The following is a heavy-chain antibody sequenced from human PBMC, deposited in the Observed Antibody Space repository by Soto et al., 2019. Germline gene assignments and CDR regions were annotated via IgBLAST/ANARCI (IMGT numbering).Heavy chain of an antibody. D-gene: IGHD3-10*01. J-gene: IGHJ4*02. CDR2: INHSGTV. Sequence: QVHLQQWGAGLLKPSETLSLTCAVNGGAFNGYYWTWIRQSPGKGLQWIGEINHSGTVDYNPSLKSRVTFSIDTSKQQVSLTLTSVTSADTAVYYCARAGAALVRGSIGGFDYWGQGTLVTVSS. CDR1: GGAFNGYY. CDR3: ARAGAALVRGSIGGFDY. V-gene: IGHV4-34*01.